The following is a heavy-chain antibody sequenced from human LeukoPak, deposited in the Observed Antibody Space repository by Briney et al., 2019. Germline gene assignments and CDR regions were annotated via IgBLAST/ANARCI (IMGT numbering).Heavy chain of an antibody. D-gene: IGHD3-10*02. J-gene: IGHJ6*04. CDR2: ISGSGDST. V-gene: IGHV3-23*01. CDR3: AELGITMIGGV. Sequence: GGSLRLSCVVSGFTFSSYSMSWVRQAPGKGLEWVSAISGSGDSTYYADSVKGRFTISRDNAKNSLYLQMNSLRAEDTAVYYCAELGITMIGGVWGKGTTVTISS. CDR1: GFTFSSYS.